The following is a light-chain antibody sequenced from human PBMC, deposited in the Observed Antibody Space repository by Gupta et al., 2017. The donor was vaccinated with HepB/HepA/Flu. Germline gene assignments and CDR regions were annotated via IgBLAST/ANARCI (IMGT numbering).Light chain of an antibody. V-gene: IGKV4-1*01. CDR3: QQEVTTPRT. CDR1: QSGLYNSNGKNY. J-gene: IGKJ1*01. Sequence: DIVMTQSPDSLAVSLGERATINCRSSQSGLYNSNGKNYLAWYQQKPGQPPRLLISWASTREYGVPDRFDGSGFGTDFTLTISSLRAEDVAVYYCQQEVTTPRTFGQGTKVEIK. CDR2: WAS.